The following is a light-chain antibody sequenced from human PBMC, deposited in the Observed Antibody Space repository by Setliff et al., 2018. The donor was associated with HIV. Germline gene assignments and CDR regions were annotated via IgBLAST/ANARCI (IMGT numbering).Light chain of an antibody. J-gene: IGLJ1*01. Sequence: QSALTQPPSASGTPGQRVPVSCSGRSSNIGRNYVYWYQQLPGTAPKLLISRSNQRPSGVPDRFSGSKSGTSASLAISGLRSEDEADYYCAAWDDSLSGYVFGTGTKVTVL. CDR1: SSNIGRNY. V-gene: IGLV1-47*01. CDR3: AAWDDSLSGYV. CDR2: RSN.